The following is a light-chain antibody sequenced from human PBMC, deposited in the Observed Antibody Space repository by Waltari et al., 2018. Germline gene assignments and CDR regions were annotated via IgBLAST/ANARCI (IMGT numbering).Light chain of an antibody. CDR2: EAS. J-gene: IGKJ1*01. Sequence: EIVLTQSPVTLSSSPGERATLSCRASQSISIYLAWYQQKVGQPPRLLIYEASSRATGIPDRFSGSGSGTDFSLTISRLEPEDFAVYYCQKYGTLPATFGQGTKVEIK. V-gene: IGKV3-20*01. CDR1: QSISIY. CDR3: QKYGTLPAT.